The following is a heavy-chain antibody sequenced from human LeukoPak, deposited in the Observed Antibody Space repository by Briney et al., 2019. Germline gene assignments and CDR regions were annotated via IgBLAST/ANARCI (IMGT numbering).Heavy chain of an antibody. V-gene: IGHV5-51*01. Sequence: WGSPKISCKGFGYSFPCFWLGLVRPIPGKGPEWVGVIYSCGYHTRHSPSFQGQVTISADKSTSTAYLQWSSLKASDTAMYYCARPLVVVAATSAFDIWGQGTMVTVSS. CDR2: IYSCGYHT. D-gene: IGHD2-15*01. CDR1: GYSFPCFW. J-gene: IGHJ3*02. CDR3: ARPLVVVAATSAFDI.